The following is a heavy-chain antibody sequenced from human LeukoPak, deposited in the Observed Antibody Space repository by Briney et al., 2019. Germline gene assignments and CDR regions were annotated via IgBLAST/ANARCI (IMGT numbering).Heavy chain of an antibody. Sequence: GGSLRLSCAASGFTFSSYAMSWVRQAPGEGLEWVSAISGSGGSTYYADSVKGRFTISRDNSKNTLYLQMNSLRAEDTAVYYCAKALDYYDSSGYYLGYFDYWGQGTLVTVSS. J-gene: IGHJ4*02. D-gene: IGHD3-22*01. CDR2: ISGSGGST. CDR1: GFTFSSYA. CDR3: AKALDYYDSSGYYLGYFDY. V-gene: IGHV3-23*01.